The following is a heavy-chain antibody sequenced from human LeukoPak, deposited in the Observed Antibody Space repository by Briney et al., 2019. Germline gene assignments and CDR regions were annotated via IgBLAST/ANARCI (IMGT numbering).Heavy chain of an antibody. J-gene: IGHJ5*02. Sequence: ASVKVSCKASGYTFTGYYMHWVRQAPGQGLEWMGWINPNSGGTNYAQKFQGRVTMTRDTSISTAYMELSRLRSDDTAVYYCAREPYCSSTSCLGANWFDPWGQGTLVTVSS. V-gene: IGHV1-2*02. CDR1: GYTFTGYY. D-gene: IGHD2-2*01. CDR3: AREPYCSSTSCLGANWFDP. CDR2: INPNSGGT.